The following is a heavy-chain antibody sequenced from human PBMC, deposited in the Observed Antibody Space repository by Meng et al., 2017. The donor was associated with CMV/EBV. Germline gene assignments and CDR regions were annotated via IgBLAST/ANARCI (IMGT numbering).Heavy chain of an antibody. D-gene: IGHD5-18*01. CDR1: GGTFSSYA. CDR3: ARERGYSYGTGYFDY. CDR2: IIPIFGTA. Sequence: SGGTFSSYAIGWVRQAPGQGLEWMGGIIPIFGTANYAQKFQGRVTITTDESTSTAYMELSSLRSEDTAVYYCARERGYSYGTGYFDYWGQGTLVTVSS. V-gene: IGHV1-69*05. J-gene: IGHJ4*02.